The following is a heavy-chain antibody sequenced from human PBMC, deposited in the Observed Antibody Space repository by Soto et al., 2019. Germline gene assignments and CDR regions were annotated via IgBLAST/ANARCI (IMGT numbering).Heavy chain of an antibody. CDR1: GGTFSSYA. CDR2: IIPIFGTA. Sequence: ASVKVSCKASGGTFSSYAISWVRQAPGQGLEWMGGIIPIFGTANYAQKFQGRVTITADESTSTAYMELSSLRSEDTAVYYCARDQGTVIPYYYYYGMDVWGQGTTVTVSS. V-gene: IGHV1-69*13. CDR3: ARDQGTVIPYYYYYGMDV. J-gene: IGHJ6*02. D-gene: IGHD4-4*01.